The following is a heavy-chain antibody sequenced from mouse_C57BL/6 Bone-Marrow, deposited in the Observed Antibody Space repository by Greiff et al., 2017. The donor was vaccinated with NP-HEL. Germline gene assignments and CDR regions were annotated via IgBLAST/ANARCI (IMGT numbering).Heavy chain of an antibody. CDR3: ARYPRYYGSSYDWYFDV. J-gene: IGHJ1*03. CDR2: ISYSGST. CDR1: GYSITSDY. D-gene: IGHD1-1*01. Sequence: DVQLQESGPGLAKPSQTLSLTCSVTGYSITSDYWNWIRKFPGNKLEYMGYISYSGSTYYNPSLKSRISITRDTSKNQYYLQLNSVTTEDTATYYCARYPRYYGSSYDWYFDVWGTGTTVTVSS. V-gene: IGHV3-8*01.